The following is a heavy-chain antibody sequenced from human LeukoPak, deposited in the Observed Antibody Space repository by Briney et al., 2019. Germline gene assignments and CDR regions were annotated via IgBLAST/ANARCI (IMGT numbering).Heavy chain of an antibody. CDR1: GFTFSRHW. D-gene: IGHD2-15*01. CDR3: ARDNGWSADF. Sequence: LSGGSLRLSCAASGFTFSRHWMYWVRQAPGKGLEWVANIKQDGSAKPYVDSVKGRFTISRDNAKNSLFLQMNSLRVEDTAVYYCARDNGWSADFWGQGTLVTVSS. CDR2: IKQDGSAK. V-gene: IGHV3-7*03. J-gene: IGHJ4*02.